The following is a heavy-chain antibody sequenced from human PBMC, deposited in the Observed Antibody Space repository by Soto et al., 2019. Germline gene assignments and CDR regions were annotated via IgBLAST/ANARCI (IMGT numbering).Heavy chain of an antibody. CDR3: ARGLNPHIRYGDYYYYYMDV. V-gene: IGHV4-31*03. J-gene: IGHJ6*03. D-gene: IGHD4-17*01. Sequence: PSETLSLTCTVSGGSISSGGYYWSWIRQHPGKGLEWIGYIYYSGSTYYNPSLKSRVTISVDTSKNQFSLKLSSVTAADTAVYYCARGLNPHIRYGDYYYYYMDVWGKGTTVTVSS. CDR1: GGSISSGGYY. CDR2: IYYSGST.